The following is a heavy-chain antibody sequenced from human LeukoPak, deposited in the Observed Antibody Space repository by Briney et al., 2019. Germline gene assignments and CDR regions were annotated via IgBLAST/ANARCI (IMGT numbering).Heavy chain of an antibody. Sequence: SETLSLTCTVSGGSISSHYWSWIRQPPGKGLEWIGYIYYSGSTNYNPSLKSRVTMSVDTSKNQFSLKLSSVTAADTAVYYCARTPNYYMDVWGKGTTVTDSS. CDR3: ARTPNYYMDV. CDR2: IYYSGST. V-gene: IGHV4-59*11. CDR1: GGSISSHY. J-gene: IGHJ6*03.